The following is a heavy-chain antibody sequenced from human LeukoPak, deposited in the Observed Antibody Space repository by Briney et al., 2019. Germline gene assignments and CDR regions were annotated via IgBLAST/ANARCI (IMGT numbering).Heavy chain of an antibody. CDR2: IIGSGGSA. V-gene: IGHV3-23*01. CDR1: GFTFSRYA. CDR3: AKSWEYSGYGINDYYFDY. Sequence: GGSLRLSCSASGFTFSRYAMSSVRQAPGKGLEWVSAIIGSGGSAYHADSVKGRFTISRDNSKNTLYLQMHSLRAEDTAVYYCAKSWEYSGYGINDYYFDYWGQGTLVTVSS. D-gene: IGHD5-12*01. J-gene: IGHJ4*02.